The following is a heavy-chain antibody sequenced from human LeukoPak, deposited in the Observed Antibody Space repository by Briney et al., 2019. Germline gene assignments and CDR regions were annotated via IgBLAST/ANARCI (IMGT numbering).Heavy chain of an antibody. CDR1: GYTFTSYG. CDR3: ASISYGDYSFDY. J-gene: IGHJ4*02. Sequence: ASVKVSCKASGYTFTSYGISWVRQAPGQGLEWMRWISAYNGNTNYAQRLQGRVTMTTDTSTSTAYMELRSLRSDDTAVYYCASISYGDYSFDYWGQGTLVTVSS. D-gene: IGHD4-17*01. CDR2: ISAYNGNT. V-gene: IGHV1-18*01.